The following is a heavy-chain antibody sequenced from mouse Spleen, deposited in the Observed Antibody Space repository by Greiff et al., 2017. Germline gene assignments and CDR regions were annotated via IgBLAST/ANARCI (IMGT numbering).Heavy chain of an antibody. J-gene: IGHJ4*01. V-gene: IGHV2-5*01. Sequence: QVQLQQSGPGLVQPSQSLSITCTVSGFSLTSYGVHWVRQSPGKGLEWLGVIWRGGSTDYNAAFMSRLSITKDNSKSQVFFKMNSLQADDTAIYYCAKNEPSYYYAMDYWGQGTSVTVSS. CDR2: IWRGGST. CDR3: AKNEPSYYYAMDY. CDR1: GFSLTSYG.